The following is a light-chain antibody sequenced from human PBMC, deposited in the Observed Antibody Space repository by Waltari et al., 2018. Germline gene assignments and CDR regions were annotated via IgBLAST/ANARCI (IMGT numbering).Light chain of an antibody. Sequence: QSALTQPRSVSGSPGQSVTISCTGTSSDVGGYSYVSWYQQHPGKAPKLLIYDVPERPSGVPHRFSGSKSVNTASLTISGLQAEDEADYYCCSYAGSYTWVFGGGTKLTVL. V-gene: IGLV2-11*01. CDR2: DVP. CDR3: CSYAGSYTWV. J-gene: IGLJ2*01. CDR1: SSDVGGYSY.